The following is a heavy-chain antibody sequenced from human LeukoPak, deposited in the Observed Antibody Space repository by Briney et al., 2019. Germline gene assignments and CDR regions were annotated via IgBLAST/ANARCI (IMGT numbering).Heavy chain of an antibody. J-gene: IGHJ4*02. CDR1: GYTFTGYY. D-gene: IGHD3-10*01. CDR3: ARRGDYYGSGSYYSLDY. Sequence: ASVRVSCKASGYTFTGYYMHWVRQAPGQGLEWMGWINPDSGGANYAQRFQGRVTMTRDTSISTAYMELSRLRSDDTAVYYCARRGDYYGSGSYYSLDYWGQGTLVTVSS. CDR2: INPDSGGA. V-gene: IGHV1-2*02.